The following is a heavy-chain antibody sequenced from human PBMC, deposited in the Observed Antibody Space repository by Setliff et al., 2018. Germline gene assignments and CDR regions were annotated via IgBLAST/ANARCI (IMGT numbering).Heavy chain of an antibody. Sequence: GESLKISCQASEYSFTTYWIGWVRQMPGKGLEWMGIIYPGDSDTRYSPSFQGQVTISADKSINTAYLQWSSLKASDTAMYYCARRNTAMVYGFDIWGQGTMVTVSS. V-gene: IGHV5-51*01. CDR1: EYSFTTYW. CDR2: IYPGDSDT. J-gene: IGHJ3*02. D-gene: IGHD5-18*01. CDR3: ARRNTAMVYGFDI.